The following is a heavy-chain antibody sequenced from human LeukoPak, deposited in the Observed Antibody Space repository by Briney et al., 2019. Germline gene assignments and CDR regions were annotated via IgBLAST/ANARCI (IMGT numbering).Heavy chain of an antibody. CDR1: GGSISSYY. V-gene: IGHV4-4*07. CDR3: ARGSYYDSSGYYHYYFDY. CDR2: IYTSGST. D-gene: IGHD3-22*01. J-gene: IGHJ4*02. Sequence: PSETLSLTCTVSGGSISSYYWSWIRQPAGKGLEWIGRIYTSGSTNYNPSLKSRVTMSVDTSKNQFSLKLSSVTAADTAVYYCARGSYYDSSGYYHYYFDYWGQGTLVTVSS.